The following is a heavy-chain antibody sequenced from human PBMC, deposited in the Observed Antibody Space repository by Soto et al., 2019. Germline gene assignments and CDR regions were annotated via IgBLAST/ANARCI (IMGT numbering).Heavy chain of an antibody. CDR3: ARVLHIVVVKHPRPQTSYFAL. D-gene: IGHD2-21*01. J-gene: IGHJ2*01. CDR1: GGSFSGYY. CDR2: INHSGST. Sequence: PSETLSLTCAVYGGSFSGYYWSWIRQPPGKGLEWIGEINHSGSTNYNPSLKSRVTISVDTSKNQFSLKLSSVTAADTAVYYCARVLHIVVVKHPRPQTSYFALWGRGPLLTVS. V-gene: IGHV4-34*01.